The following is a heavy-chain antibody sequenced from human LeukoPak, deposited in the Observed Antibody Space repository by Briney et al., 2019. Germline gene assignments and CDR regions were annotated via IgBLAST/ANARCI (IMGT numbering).Heavy chain of an antibody. CDR3: AKVGGLNGMDV. J-gene: IGHJ6*04. CDR1: GFTFDDYA. Sequence: PGRSLRLSCAASGFTFDDYAMHWVRQAPGKGLEWVSGISWNSGSIGYADSVKGRFTISRDNAKNSLYLQMNSLRAEDMALYYCAKVGGLNGMDVWGKGTTVTVSS. D-gene: IGHD3-16*01. V-gene: IGHV3-9*03. CDR2: ISWNSGSI.